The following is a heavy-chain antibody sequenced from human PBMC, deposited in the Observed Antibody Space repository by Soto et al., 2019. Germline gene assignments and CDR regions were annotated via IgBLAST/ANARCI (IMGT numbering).Heavy chain of an antibody. CDR1: GFTFSGYA. Sequence: EVQLLESGGGLVQPGGSLRLSCAASGFTFSGYAMSWVRQAPGKGLEWVSVISGSGDSTYYADSVKGRFTISRDNSKNTLYLQMNSLRAEDTAGYYCAKRTSGWYFDYWGQGTLVTVSS. V-gene: IGHV3-23*01. J-gene: IGHJ4*02. CDR3: AKRTSGWYFDY. CDR2: ISGSGDST. D-gene: IGHD6-19*01.